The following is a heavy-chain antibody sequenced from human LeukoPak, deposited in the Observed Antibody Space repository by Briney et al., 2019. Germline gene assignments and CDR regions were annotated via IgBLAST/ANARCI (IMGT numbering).Heavy chain of an antibody. V-gene: IGHV4-39*01. D-gene: IGHD2-2*02. Sequence: SETLSLNCTVSGGSISSSSYYWGWIRQPPGKGLEWIGSIYYSGSTYYNPSLKSRVTISVDTSKNQFSLKLSSVTAADTAVYYCATQGRGVVVVPAAIDYWGQGTLVTVSS. CDR3: ATQGRGVVVVPAAIDY. CDR2: IYYSGST. J-gene: IGHJ4*02. CDR1: GGSISSSSYY.